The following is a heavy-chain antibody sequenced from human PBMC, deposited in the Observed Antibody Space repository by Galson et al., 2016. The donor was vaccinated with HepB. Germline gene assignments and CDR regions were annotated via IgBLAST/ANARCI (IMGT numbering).Heavy chain of an antibody. D-gene: IGHD3-10*01. CDR1: GGSINIRSYY. Sequence: SETLSLTCTVSGGSINIRSYYWGWIRQPPGKGLEYIGSIYFSGSTHYNPSLKSRVTISVDMSKNQFSLKLNSVTAADTALYFCARWNNYRYYFDFWGQGTLVTGSS. CDR3: ARWNNYRYYFDF. V-gene: IGHV4-39*01. CDR2: IYFSGST. J-gene: IGHJ4*02.